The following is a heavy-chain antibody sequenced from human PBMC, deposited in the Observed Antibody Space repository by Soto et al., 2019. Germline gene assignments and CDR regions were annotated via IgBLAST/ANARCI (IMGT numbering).Heavy chain of an antibody. Sequence: PSETLSLTCAVYGGSFSGYYWSWIRQPPGKGLEWIGEINHSGSTNYNPSLKSRVTISVDTSKNQFSLKLSSVTAADTAVYYCARAGAAAGTCYFDYWGQGTLVTVSS. J-gene: IGHJ4*02. CDR2: INHSGST. V-gene: IGHV4-34*01. CDR3: ARAGAAAGTCYFDY. D-gene: IGHD6-13*01. CDR1: GGSFSGYY.